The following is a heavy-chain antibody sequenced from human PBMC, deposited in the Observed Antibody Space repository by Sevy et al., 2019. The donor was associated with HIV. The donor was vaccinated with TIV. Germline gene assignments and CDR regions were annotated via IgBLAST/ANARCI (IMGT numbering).Heavy chain of an antibody. CDR2: ISWNSGSI. CDR1: GFTFDDYA. D-gene: IGHD3-3*01. V-gene: IGHV3-9*01. Sequence: GGSLRLSCAASGFTFDDYAMHWVRQAPGKGLEWVSGISWNSGSIGYADSVKGRFTISRDNAKNSLYLQMNSLRAEDTALYYCAKDNFEEVTIFGVVRGGFDYWGQGTLVTVSS. J-gene: IGHJ4*02. CDR3: AKDNFEEVTIFGVVRGGFDY.